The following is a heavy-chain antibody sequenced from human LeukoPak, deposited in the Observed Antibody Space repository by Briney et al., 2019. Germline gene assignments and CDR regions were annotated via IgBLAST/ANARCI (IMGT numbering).Heavy chain of an antibody. D-gene: IGHD3-3*01. CDR3: ARDSLGSGPPGYYYYGMDV. CDR2: ISSSSSYI. J-gene: IGHJ6*02. CDR1: GFTFSSYS. V-gene: IGHV3-21*01. Sequence: GGSLRLSCAASGFTFSSYSMNWVRQAPGKGLEWVSSISSSSSYIYYADSVKGRFTISRDNAKNSLYLQMNSLRAEDTAVYYCARDSLGSGPPGYYYYGMDVWGQGTTVTVSS.